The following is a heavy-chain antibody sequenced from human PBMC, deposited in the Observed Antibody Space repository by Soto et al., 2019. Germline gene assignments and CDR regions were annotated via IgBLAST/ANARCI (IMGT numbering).Heavy chain of an antibody. CDR3: TTVFEPPSSHDSSCYYRHNWFVP. D-gene: IGHD3-22*01. J-gene: IGHJ5*02. V-gene: IGHV3-15*07. CDR1: GFTFSNAW. Sequence: GGSLRLSCAASGFTFSNAWMNWVRQAPGKGLEWVGRIKSKTDGGTTYYAAPVKGRYTISRDASKNTLYLPMNSLKTQDTAVYYCTTVFEPPSSHDSSCYYRHNWFVPWGQGTQGTV. CDR2: IKSKTDGGTT.